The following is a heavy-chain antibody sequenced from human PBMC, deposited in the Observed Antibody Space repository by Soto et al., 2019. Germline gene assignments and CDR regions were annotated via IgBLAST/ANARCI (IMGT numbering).Heavy chain of an antibody. Sequence: EVQLVESGGSLVQPGGSLRLSCAASGFTFSSYSMNWVRQAPGKGLEWVSFIVSRGGTLSYADSVKGRFTISRDNAKSSLYLQLDSLRAEDTAVYYCARARTGYYSDYWGQGTLVTVSS. CDR2: IVSRGGTL. CDR1: GFTFSSYS. CDR3: ARARTGYYSDY. D-gene: IGHD1-1*01. J-gene: IGHJ4*02. V-gene: IGHV3-48*04.